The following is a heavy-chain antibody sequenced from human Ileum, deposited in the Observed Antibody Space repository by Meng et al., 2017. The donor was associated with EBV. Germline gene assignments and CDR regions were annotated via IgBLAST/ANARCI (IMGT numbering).Heavy chain of an antibody. CDR2: IYHSGST. CDR3: ARVGQWLPIDY. Sequence: QVQLQGAGPGSGKPSGTLSLTGAGSGGSISSSNGWSWVRQPPGKGLEWIGEIYHSGSTNYNPFLKSRVTISVDKSKNQFSLNLSSVTAADTAVYYCARVGQWLPIDYWGQGTLVTVSS. D-gene: IGHD6-19*01. V-gene: IGHV4-4*02. CDR1: GGSISSSNG. J-gene: IGHJ4*02.